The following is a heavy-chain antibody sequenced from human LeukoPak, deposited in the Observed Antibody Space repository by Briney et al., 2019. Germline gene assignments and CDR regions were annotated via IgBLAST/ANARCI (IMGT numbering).Heavy chain of an antibody. Sequence: TSETLSLTCAVYGGSFSAYYWSWIRQSPGKGLQWIAEVNHRGDTNYNPSVKGRVTISVDTSKNQFSLKVTSLTAADTAVYYCARGPTISETGYFDYWGQETLVTVSS. J-gene: IGHJ4*03. V-gene: IGHV4-34*01. D-gene: IGHD1-1*01. CDR2: VNHRGDT. CDR1: GGSFSAYY. CDR3: ARGPTISETGYFDY.